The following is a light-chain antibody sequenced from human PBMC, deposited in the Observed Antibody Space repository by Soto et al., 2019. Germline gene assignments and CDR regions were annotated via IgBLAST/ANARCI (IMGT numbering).Light chain of an antibody. CDR1: QSISSW. V-gene: IGKV1-5*03. CDR2: KAS. Sequence: DIPMTQSPSTLSASGGARVTITCRASQSISSWLAWYQQKPGKAPKLLIYKASSLASGGPARFSGSGSGTEVTLIISSLQADDFATYYCPQYNSDSGTFGQGTKVEIK. J-gene: IGKJ1*01. CDR3: PQYNSDSGT.